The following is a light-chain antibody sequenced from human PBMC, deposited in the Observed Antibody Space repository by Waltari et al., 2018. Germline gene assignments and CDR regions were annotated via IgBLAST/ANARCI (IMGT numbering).Light chain of an antibody. Sequence: AIRMTQSPSSFSASTGDRVTITCRANQGISSYLAWYQQKPGKAPNLLSSAASTLPSGVPSRFSGSGSGTDFTLTISRLQSEDFATYYCQQYYSYPPTFGQGTKVEFK. J-gene: IGKJ1*01. CDR3: QQYYSYPPT. V-gene: IGKV1-8*01. CDR2: AAS. CDR1: QGISSY.